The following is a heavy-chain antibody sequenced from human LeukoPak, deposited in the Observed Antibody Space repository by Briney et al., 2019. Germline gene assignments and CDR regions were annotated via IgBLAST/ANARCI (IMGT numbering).Heavy chain of an antibody. Sequence: ASVKVSCKASGYTFTGYYMHWVRQAPGQGLEWMGWINPNSGGTNYAQKFQGRVTMTRDTSISTAYMELSRLRSDDTAVYYCARTWGYCSSTSCRDAFDIRGQGTMVTVSS. CDR2: INPNSGGT. J-gene: IGHJ3*02. V-gene: IGHV1-2*02. D-gene: IGHD2-2*01. CDR3: ARTWGYCSSTSCRDAFDI. CDR1: GYTFTGYY.